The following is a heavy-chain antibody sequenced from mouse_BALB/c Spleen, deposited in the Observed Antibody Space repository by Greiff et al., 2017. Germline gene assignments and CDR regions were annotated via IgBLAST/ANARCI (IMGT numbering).Heavy chain of an antibody. CDR1: GYSITSDYA. V-gene: IGHV3-2*02. Sequence: EVQGVESGPGLVKPSQSLSLTCTVTGYSITSDYAWNWIRQFPGNKLEWMGYISYSGSTSYNPSLKSRISITRDTSKNQFFLQLNSVTTEDTATYYCARMRWPYAMDYWGQGTSVTVSS. J-gene: IGHJ4*01. D-gene: IGHD1-1*02. CDR3: ARMRWPYAMDY. CDR2: ISYSGST.